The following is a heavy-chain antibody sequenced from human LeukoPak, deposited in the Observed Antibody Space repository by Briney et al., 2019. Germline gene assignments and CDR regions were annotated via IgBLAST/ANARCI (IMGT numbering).Heavy chain of an antibody. CDR1: GFTFSSYA. V-gene: IGHV3-23*01. D-gene: IGHD6-13*01. Sequence: GGSLRLSCAASGFTFSSYAMSWVRQAPGKGLEWVSTISNSDGNTYYADTVKGRFTISRDNSKNTLYLQMNSLTAEDTAIYYCAKDPRAAAGRALRPFDYWGQGTLVTVSS. CDR3: AKDPRAAAGRALRPFDY. J-gene: IGHJ4*02. CDR2: ISNSDGNT.